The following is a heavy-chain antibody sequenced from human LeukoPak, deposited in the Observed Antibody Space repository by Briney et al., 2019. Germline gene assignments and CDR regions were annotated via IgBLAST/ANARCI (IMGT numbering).Heavy chain of an antibody. D-gene: IGHD4-17*01. Sequence: GGSLRLSGAASGFAFNTYTMNWFRQAPGKGLEWISYIDTSSDIIYYADSVMGRFTISRDNAKNSLYLQMNSLRGDDAAVYYCARDFADYGDFDYWGQGTLVTVSS. CDR3: ARDFADYGDFDY. CDR1: GFAFNTYT. J-gene: IGHJ4*02. CDR2: IDTSSDII. V-gene: IGHV3-48*01.